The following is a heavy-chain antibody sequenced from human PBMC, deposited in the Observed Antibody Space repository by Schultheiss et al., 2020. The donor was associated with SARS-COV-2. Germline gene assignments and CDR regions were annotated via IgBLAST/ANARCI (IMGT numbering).Heavy chain of an antibody. J-gene: IGHJ4*02. D-gene: IGHD6-19*01. Sequence: SQTLSLTCTVSGGSISSGGYYWSWIRQHPGKGLEWIGSIYYSGSTNYNPSLKSRVTISVDTSKNQFSLKLSSVTAADTAVYYCASLSGIAVAATLTTFDYWGQGTLVTVSS. CDR3: ASLSGIAVAATLTTFDY. V-gene: IGHV4-39*01. CDR2: IYYSGST. CDR1: GGSISSGGYY.